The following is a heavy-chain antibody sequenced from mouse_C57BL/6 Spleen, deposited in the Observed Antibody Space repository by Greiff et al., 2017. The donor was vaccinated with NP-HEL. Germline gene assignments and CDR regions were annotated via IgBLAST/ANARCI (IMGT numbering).Heavy chain of an antibody. CDR2: IDPSDSDT. V-gene: IGHV1-52*01. D-gene: IGHD2-4*01. CDR1: GYTFTSYW. Sequence: VQLQQSGAELVRPGSSVKLSCKASGYTFTSYWMHWVKQRPIQGLEWIGNIDPSDSDTHYNQKFKDKATLTVDKSSSTAYMQLSGLTAEDAAAYYCARRRYDYDYFDDWGQGTTLTVSS. CDR3: ARRRYDYDYFDD. J-gene: IGHJ2*01.